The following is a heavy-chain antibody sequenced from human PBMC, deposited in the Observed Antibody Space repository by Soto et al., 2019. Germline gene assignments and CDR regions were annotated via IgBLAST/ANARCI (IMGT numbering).Heavy chain of an antibody. CDR2: ISFDGTNK. D-gene: IGHD3-10*01. CDR3: AKDVGVGELWVHWFDL. J-gene: IGHJ5*02. CDR1: RFTFSSYG. Sequence: QVQLVESGGGVVQPGRSLRLSCAASRFTFSSYGMHWVRQAPGKGLEWVAVISFDGTNKYSADSVRGRFTISRDNSKNTLYLQMNSLRDEDTAVYYCAKDVGVGELWVHWFDLWGQGTLVTVSS. V-gene: IGHV3-30*18.